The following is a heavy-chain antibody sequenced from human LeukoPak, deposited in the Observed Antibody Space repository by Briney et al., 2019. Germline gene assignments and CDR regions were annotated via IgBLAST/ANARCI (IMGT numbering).Heavy chain of an antibody. CDR1: GFTFSSYA. J-gene: IGHJ4*02. CDR3: ARFYANEWELPH. Sequence: GGSLRLSCAASGFTFSSYAMHWVREAPGKGLEWVALISYDGSNKYYADSVKGRFTISRDNSKNTLYLQMNSLRAEDTAVYYCARFYANEWELPHWGQGTLVTVSS. V-gene: IGHV3-30*04. D-gene: IGHD1-26*01. CDR2: ISYDGSNK.